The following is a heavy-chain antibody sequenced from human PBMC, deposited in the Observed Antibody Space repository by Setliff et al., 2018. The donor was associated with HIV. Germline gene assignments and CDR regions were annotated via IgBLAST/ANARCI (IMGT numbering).Heavy chain of an antibody. D-gene: IGHD3-22*01. V-gene: IGHV5-51*01. J-gene: IGHJ3*01. CDR3: ARLSRHYSDSTAYHDAFDV. Sequence: GESLKISCKGSGYSFNIYWIGWVRQMPGKGLEWMGIIYPGDSDTIYSPSFQGQVTISVDKSITTAYLQWSSLKASDTAMYYCARLSRHYSDSTAYHDAFDVWGQGTKVTVS. CDR2: IYPGDSDT. CDR1: GYSFNIYW.